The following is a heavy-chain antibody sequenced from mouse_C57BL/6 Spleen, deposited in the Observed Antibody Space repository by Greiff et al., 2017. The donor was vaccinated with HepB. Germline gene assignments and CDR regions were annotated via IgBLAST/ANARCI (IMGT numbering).Heavy chain of an antibody. D-gene: IGHD2-4*01. Sequence: EVMLVESGGGLVKPGGSLKLSCAASGFTFSSYAMSWVRQTPEKRLEWVATISDGGSYTYYPDNVTGRFTISRDNAKNHLYLHMSHLKSEDTAMYYCARGLSTMITTGLYFDYWGQGTTLTVSS. V-gene: IGHV5-4*03. CDR3: ARGLSTMITTGLYFDY. CDR2: ISDGGSYT. J-gene: IGHJ2*01. CDR1: GFTFSSYA.